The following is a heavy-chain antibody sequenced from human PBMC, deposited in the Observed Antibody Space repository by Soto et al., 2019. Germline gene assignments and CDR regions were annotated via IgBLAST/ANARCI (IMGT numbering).Heavy chain of an antibody. CDR3: ARDMAIFGVVTPMDV. J-gene: IGHJ6*02. CDR1: GFTFSSYA. D-gene: IGHD3-3*01. Sequence: GGSLRLSCAASGFTFSSYAMHWVRQAPGKGREWVAVISYDGSNKYYADSVKGRFTISRDNSKNTLYLQMNSLRAEDTAVYYCARDMAIFGVVTPMDVWGQGTTVTVSS. CDR2: ISYDGSNK. V-gene: IGHV3-30-3*01.